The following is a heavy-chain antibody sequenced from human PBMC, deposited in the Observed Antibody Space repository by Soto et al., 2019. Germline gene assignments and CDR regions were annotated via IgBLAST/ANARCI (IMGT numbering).Heavy chain of an antibody. Sequence: QVQLVQSGAEVKKPGASVKVSCKVSGYTLTELSMHWVRQAPGKGLEWMGGFDTEDGETIYAQKFXXRVTMTEEKSXXTXYXXLSSLRSEDTAVYYCATGRVVVVAASDSSGYYLGYWGQGTLVTVSS. V-gene: IGHV1-24*01. D-gene: IGHD2-15*01. CDR1: GYTLTELS. CDR2: FDTEDGET. CDR3: ATGRVVVVAASDSSGYYLGY. J-gene: IGHJ4*02.